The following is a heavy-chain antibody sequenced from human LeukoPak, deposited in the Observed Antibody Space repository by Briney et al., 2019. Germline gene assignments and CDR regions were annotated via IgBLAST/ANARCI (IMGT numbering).Heavy chain of an antibody. Sequence: GGSLRLSCVAPRFTFNTYAVNWVRQAPGKGLEWVSAISSNGDFTYYADSVRGRFTISRDNSKNTVFLQINGLRAEDTAVYYCARVKRDCSGGTCYSYDYWGQGTLVTVSS. D-gene: IGHD2-15*01. CDR3: ARVKRDCSGGTCYSYDY. CDR2: ISSNGDFT. J-gene: IGHJ4*02. V-gene: IGHV3-23*01. CDR1: RFTFNTYA.